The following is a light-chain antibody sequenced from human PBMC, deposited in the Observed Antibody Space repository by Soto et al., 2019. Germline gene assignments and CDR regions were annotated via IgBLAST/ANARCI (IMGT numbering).Light chain of an antibody. CDR1: QSISST. J-gene: IGKJ4*01. Sequence: EIVMTQSPATLSVSPGERATLSCRASQSISSTLAWYQQKPGQAPRLLIYGASTRATGIPARLSGSGSGTEFTLTISSLQSEDLAVYYCQQYNDWPPLTFGGGTKVEIK. V-gene: IGKV3-15*01. CDR3: QQYNDWPPLT. CDR2: GAS.